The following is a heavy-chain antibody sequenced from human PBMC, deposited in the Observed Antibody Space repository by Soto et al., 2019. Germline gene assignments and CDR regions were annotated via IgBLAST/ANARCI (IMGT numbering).Heavy chain of an antibody. CDR2: ISFDGSNK. CDR3: ARDAVPSDFDY. V-gene: IGHV3-30*01. Sequence: QVQLVESGGGVVQPGRSLRLSCAASGFTFHSYAMHWVRQAPGKGLEWVAFISFDGSNKYYADSVKGRFTISRDNSKNTLYLQMNSLRAEDTAVYYCARDAVPSDFDYWGQGTLVTVSS. CDR1: GFTFHSYA. J-gene: IGHJ4*02.